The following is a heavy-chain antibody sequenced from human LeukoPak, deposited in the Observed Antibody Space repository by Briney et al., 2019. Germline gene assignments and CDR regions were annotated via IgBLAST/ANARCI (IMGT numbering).Heavy chain of an antibody. V-gene: IGHV1-18*01. CDR1: GYTFTSYG. CDR2: ISAYNGNT. Sequence: ASVKVSCKASGYTFTSYGISWVRQAPGQGLEWMGWISAYNGNTNYAQKLQGRVTMTTDTSTSTAYMELRSLRSDDTAVYYCAREGTAIWFGELLGYYGMDVWGQGTTVTVSS. CDR3: AREGTAIWFGELLGYYGMDV. D-gene: IGHD3-10*01. J-gene: IGHJ6*02.